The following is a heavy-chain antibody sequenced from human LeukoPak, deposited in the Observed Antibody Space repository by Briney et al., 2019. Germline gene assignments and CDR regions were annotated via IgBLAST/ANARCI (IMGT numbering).Heavy chain of an antibody. CDR2: IYYSGST. J-gene: IGHJ4*02. V-gene: IGHV4-39*01. Sequence: PSETLSLTCTVSGGSISSSSYYWGWIRQPPGKGLERIGSIYYSGSTYYNPSLKSRVTISVDTSKNQFSLKLSSVTAADTAVYYCARDSSGYYRIDYWGQGTLVTVSS. CDR1: GGSISSSSYY. CDR3: ARDSSGYYRIDY. D-gene: IGHD3-22*01.